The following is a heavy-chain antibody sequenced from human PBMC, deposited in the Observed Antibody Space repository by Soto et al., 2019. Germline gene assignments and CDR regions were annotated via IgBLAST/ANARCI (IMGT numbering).Heavy chain of an antibody. V-gene: IGHV1-69*13. CDR1: GGTFSSYA. Sequence: SVKVSCKASGGTFSSYAISWVRQAPGQGLEWMGGIIPIFGTANYAQKFQGRVTITADESTSTAYMELSSLRFEDTAVYYCARGRAPHYYDSSGYYYRPFDYWGQGTLVTVSS. D-gene: IGHD3-22*01. CDR3: ARGRAPHYYDSSGYYYRPFDY. CDR2: IIPIFGTA. J-gene: IGHJ4*02.